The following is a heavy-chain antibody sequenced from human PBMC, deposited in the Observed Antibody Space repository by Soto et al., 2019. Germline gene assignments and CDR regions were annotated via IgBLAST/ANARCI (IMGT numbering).Heavy chain of an antibody. J-gene: IGHJ4*02. CDR3: AKVATELDY. CDR1: GFTFSSYG. CDR2: ISYDGSEK. Sequence: QVQVVESGGGVVQPGRSLRLSCAASGFTFSSYGMHWVRQAPGKGLEWVAVISYDGSEKYYADSVKGRFTISRDNSKNTLYLRMNSLRAEDTAVYYCAKVATELDYWGQGTLVTVSS. V-gene: IGHV3-30*18. D-gene: IGHD2-21*02.